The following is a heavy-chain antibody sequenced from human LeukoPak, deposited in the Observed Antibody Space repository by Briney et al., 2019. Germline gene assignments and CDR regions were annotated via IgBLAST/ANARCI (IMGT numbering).Heavy chain of an antibody. J-gene: IGHJ6*02. D-gene: IGHD1-1*01. Sequence: ASVKVSCKASGGTFSSYAISWVRQAPGQGLEWMGGIIPIFGTANYAQKFQGRVTITADESTSTAYMELSRLRSEDTAVYYCALNEEYYYYYGMDVWGQGTTVTVSS. CDR1: GGTFSSYA. CDR2: IIPIFGTA. V-gene: IGHV1-69*13. CDR3: ALNEEYYYYYGMDV.